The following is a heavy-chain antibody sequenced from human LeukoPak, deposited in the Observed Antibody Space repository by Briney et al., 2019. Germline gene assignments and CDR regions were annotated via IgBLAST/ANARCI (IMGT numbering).Heavy chain of an antibody. CDR3: ARRGRSSSKPFDY. Sequence: GESLKISCKASGYSFSNYWIGWVRQMPGKGLEWMGIFYPGDSDTRYSPSFQGQVTISADKSISTAYLQWSSLKASDTAMYYCARRGRSSSKPFDYWGQGTLVTVSS. CDR1: GYSFSNYW. J-gene: IGHJ4*02. CDR2: FYPGDSDT. D-gene: IGHD6-6*01. V-gene: IGHV5-51*01.